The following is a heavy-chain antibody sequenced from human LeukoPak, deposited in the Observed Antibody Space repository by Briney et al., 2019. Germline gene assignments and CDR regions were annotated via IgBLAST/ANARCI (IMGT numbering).Heavy chain of an antibody. D-gene: IGHD3-22*01. Sequence: SETLSLTCAVSGGSISSSNWWSWVRQPPGKGLEWIGEVYHSGNTNYNPSLKSRVTISVDKSKNQFSLNLSSVTAADTAVYYCARATYDSSGYYFDCWGQGTLVTVSS. CDR1: GGSISSSNW. CDR2: VYHSGNT. CDR3: ARATYDSSGYYFDC. J-gene: IGHJ4*02. V-gene: IGHV4-4*02.